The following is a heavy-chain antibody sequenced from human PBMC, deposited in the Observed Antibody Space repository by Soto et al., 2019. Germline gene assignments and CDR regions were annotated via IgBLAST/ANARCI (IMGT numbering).Heavy chain of an antibody. CDR2: ISPLKGGT. CDR1: GYTFTSYG. CDR3: AIDYGDRPEYFNH. J-gene: IGHJ1*01. D-gene: IGHD4-17*01. Sequence: QVQLVQSGPDLKRPGASMKVSCKASGYTFTSYGISWVRQAPGQGLEWMAWISPLKGGTQYSQKAQGRVTLSTDTSSNTAYMEMTSLRVDDTAVYYCAIDYGDRPEYFNHWGQGTLVTVSS. V-gene: IGHV1-18*04.